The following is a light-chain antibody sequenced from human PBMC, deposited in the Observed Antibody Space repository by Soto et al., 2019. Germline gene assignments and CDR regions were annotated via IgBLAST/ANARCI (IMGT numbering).Light chain of an antibody. J-gene: IGLJ1*01. CDR2: DVS. CDR1: SSDVGGYNY. CDR3: SSYTSTSTLV. V-gene: IGLV2-14*01. Sequence: QSVLTQPASVSGSPGQSITISCTGTSSDVGGYNYVSWYQQHPGKAPKLMIYDVSLQPSGISNRFSGSKSGNTASLTISGLQAEDEADYYCSSYTSTSTLVFGTGTKVTVL.